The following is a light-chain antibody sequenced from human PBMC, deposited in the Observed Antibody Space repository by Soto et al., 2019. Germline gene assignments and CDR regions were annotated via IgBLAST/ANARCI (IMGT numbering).Light chain of an antibody. V-gene: IGLV2-14*01. CDR2: GVT. CDR3: LSYTTSATYV. Sequence: QSALTQPASVSGSPGQSITISCTGTSSDIGNYYSYVSWYQQHPGKAPKVVIYGVTNRPSGVSSRFSGSKSGSTASLTISGLQAEDEADYYCLSYTTSATYVFGTGTKVTVL. J-gene: IGLJ1*01. CDR1: SSDIGNYYSY.